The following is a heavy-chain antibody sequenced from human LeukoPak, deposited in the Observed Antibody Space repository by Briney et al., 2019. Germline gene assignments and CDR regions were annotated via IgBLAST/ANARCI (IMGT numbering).Heavy chain of an antibody. Sequence: SGGSLRLSCAASGFTVSSNYMSWVRQAPGKGLEWVANIKQDGSEKYYVDSVKGRFTISRDNAKNSLYLQMNSLRVEDTAVYYCARDRIYYDSSGYYYPAFDYWGQGTLVTVSS. V-gene: IGHV3-7*01. CDR2: IKQDGSEK. CDR3: ARDRIYYDSSGYYYPAFDY. J-gene: IGHJ4*02. CDR1: GFTVSSNY. D-gene: IGHD3-22*01.